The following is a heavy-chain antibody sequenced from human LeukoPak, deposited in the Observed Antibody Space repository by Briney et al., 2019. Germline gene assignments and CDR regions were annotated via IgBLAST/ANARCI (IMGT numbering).Heavy chain of an antibody. V-gene: IGHV4-59*01. CDR3: ARGIRWEYYYGSGPPSNYYYMDV. J-gene: IGHJ6*03. CDR2: IYYSGST. D-gene: IGHD3-10*01. Sequence: PSETLSLTCTVSGGSISSYYWSWLRQPPGKGLEWIGYIYYSGSTNYNPSLKSRVTISVDTSKNQYSLKLSSVTAADTAVYYCARGIRWEYYYGSGPPSNYYYMDVWGKGTTVTISS. CDR1: GGSISSYY.